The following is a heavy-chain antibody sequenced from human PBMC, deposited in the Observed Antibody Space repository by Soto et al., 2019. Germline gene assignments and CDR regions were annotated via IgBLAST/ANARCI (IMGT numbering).Heavy chain of an antibody. CDR1: GGSINSGGYS. CDR2: IYHTGTT. CDR3: ARVLGNDAFDI. Sequence: PSETLSLTCTVSGGSINSGGYSWTWIRQPPGKGLEWIGFIYHTGTTYYNPSLKSRVTISVDRSKNQFSLKLNSVSAADTAVNYCARVLGNDAFDIWGQGTMVTVSS. D-gene: IGHD3-3*02. V-gene: IGHV4-30-2*01. J-gene: IGHJ3*02.